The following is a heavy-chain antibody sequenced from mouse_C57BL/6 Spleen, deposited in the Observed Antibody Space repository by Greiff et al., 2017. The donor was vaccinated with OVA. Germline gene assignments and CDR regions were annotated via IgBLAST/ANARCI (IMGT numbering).Heavy chain of an antibody. J-gene: IGHJ4*01. CDR1: GYTFTSYW. D-gene: IGHD3-3*01. Sequence: QVQLQQPGAELVKPGASVKLSCKASGYTFTSYWITWVKQRPGQGLEWIGDIYPGSGSTNYNEKFKSKATLTSDTSSSTAYMQLSSLTSEDSAIYFCARKKEGPYAMDYWGQGTSVTVSS. CDR2: IYPGSGST. V-gene: IGHV1-55*01. CDR3: ARKKEGPYAMDY.